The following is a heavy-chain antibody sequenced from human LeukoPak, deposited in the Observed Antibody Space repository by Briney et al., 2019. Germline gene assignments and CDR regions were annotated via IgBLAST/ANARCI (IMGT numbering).Heavy chain of an antibody. CDR3: ARDSGTTGEVKFDP. V-gene: IGHV4-4*07. CDR2: IYNGGII. CDR1: GGSVSRYY. Sequence: SETLSLTCTVSGGSVSRYYWSWIRQPAGKGLEWIGRIYNGGIITYNPSLKSRVTMSIDTSNNQFSLRLRFVTAADTAVYYCARDSGTTGEVKFDPWGQGTLVTVSS. D-gene: IGHD3-10*01. J-gene: IGHJ5*02.